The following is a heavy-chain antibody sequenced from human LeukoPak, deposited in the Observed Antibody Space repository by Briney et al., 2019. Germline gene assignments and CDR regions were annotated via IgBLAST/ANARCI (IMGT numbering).Heavy chain of an antibody. CDR2: IYSGGST. D-gene: IGHD3-10*01. V-gene: IGHV3-66*01. CDR3: ARDRSSGESFDY. Sequence: GGSLRLSCAASGFTFSSYAMSWVRQAPGKGLEWVSVIYSGGSTYYADSVKGRFTISRDNSKNTLYLQMNSLRAEDTAVYYCARDRSSGESFDYWGQGTLVTVSS. J-gene: IGHJ4*02. CDR1: GFTFSSYA.